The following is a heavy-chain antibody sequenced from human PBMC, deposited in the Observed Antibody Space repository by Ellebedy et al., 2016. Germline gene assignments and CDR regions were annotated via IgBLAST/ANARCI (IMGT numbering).Heavy chain of an antibody. CDR2: ISGYNGNT. CDR3: ARGLTGPTWHSYGLDV. Sequence: ASVKVSCXASGYTFSSHGISWVRQAPGQGLEWMGWISGYNGNTNYAQILQGRVTMTTDTSTSTAYMELRSLRSDDTAVYYCARGLTGPTWHSYGLDVWGQGTTVTVSS. J-gene: IGHJ6*02. V-gene: IGHV1-18*01. CDR1: GYTFSSHG.